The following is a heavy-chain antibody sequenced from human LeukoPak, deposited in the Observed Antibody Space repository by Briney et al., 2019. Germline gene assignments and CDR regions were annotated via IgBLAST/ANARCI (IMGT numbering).Heavy chain of an antibody. CDR3: ARDEWSGTPYYFDY. CDR1: GFTFSSYG. V-gene: IGHV3-48*01. D-gene: IGHD3-10*01. Sequence: GRSLRLSCAASGFTFSSYGMNWVRQAPGKGLEWISHITSSSSTTYYADSVKGRFSISRDNAKNSLYLQMNSLRAEDTAVYYCARDEWSGTPYYFDYWGQGTLVTVSS. J-gene: IGHJ4*02. CDR2: ITSSSSTT.